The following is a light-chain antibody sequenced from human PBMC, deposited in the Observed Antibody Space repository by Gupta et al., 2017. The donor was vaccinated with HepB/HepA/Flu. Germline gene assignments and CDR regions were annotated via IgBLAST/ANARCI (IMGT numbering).Light chain of an antibody. Sequence: DIQMTQSPSSLSASVCDRVTITCRASQGIKNDLGWYQQKPGKDPKRLIYSASRVQSGVPSRFSGSGSGTEFTLTISSRQPEDFATYYCRQQYSSPQTFGQGTKVEIK. V-gene: IGKV1-17*01. CDR1: QGIKND. J-gene: IGKJ1*01. CDR2: SAS. CDR3: RQQYSSPQT.